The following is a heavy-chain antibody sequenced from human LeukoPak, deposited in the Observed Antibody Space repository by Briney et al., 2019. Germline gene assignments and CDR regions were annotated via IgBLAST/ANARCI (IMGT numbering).Heavy chain of an antibody. CDR2: IYTSGST. D-gene: IGHD1-26*01. CDR3: AARIVGAISFDY. V-gene: IGHV4-61*02. CDR1: GGSISSGSYY. Sequence: PSQTLSLTCTVSGGSISSGSYYWSWIRQPAGKGLEWIGRIYTSGSTNCNPSLKSRVTISVDTSKNQFSLKLSSVTAADTAVYYCAARIVGAISFDYWGQGTLVTVSS. J-gene: IGHJ4*02.